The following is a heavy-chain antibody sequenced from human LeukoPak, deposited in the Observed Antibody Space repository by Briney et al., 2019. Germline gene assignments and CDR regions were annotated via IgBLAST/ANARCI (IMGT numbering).Heavy chain of an antibody. J-gene: IGHJ4*02. D-gene: IGHD4-17*01. CDR3: ARDSGHYGIGL. Sequence: SETLSLTCTVPGGSISTYYWCWIRQPAGKGLEWIGRIYTSGSTNYNPSLKSRVTMSVDASKNQFSLKLSSVTAADTAVYYCARDSGHYGIGLWGQGTPVTVSS. CDR1: GGSISTYY. CDR2: IYTSGST. V-gene: IGHV4-4*07.